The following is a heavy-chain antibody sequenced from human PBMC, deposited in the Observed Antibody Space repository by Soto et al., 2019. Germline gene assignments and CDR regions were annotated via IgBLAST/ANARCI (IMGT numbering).Heavy chain of an antibody. D-gene: IGHD6-6*01. CDR3: ARGSHSDAGIAARPAPLDYYYYGMDV. CDR1: GFTVSSNY. J-gene: IGHJ6*02. Sequence: GGSLRLSCAASGFTVSSNYMSWVRQAPGKGLEWVSVIYSGGSTYYADSVKGRFTISRDNSKNTLYLQMNSLRAEDTAVYYCARGSHSDAGIAARPAPLDYYYYGMDVWGQGTTVTVSS. CDR2: IYSGGST. V-gene: IGHV3-53*01.